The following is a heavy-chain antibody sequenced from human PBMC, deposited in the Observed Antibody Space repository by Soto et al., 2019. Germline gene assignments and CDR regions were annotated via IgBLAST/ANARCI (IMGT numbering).Heavy chain of an antibody. J-gene: IGHJ4*02. Sequence: AGSLRLSWAASSYTFSSYGMSWVRKDRGEGGGWVSAIRGSGGSTYYADSVKGRFTISRDNSKNTPSLRMKNLRVEDTAIYYCVRDRYTMSDFWSVFSSVWGQGAQVTGSS. D-gene: IGHD3-3*01. CDR1: SYTFSSYG. V-gene: IGHV3-23*01. CDR3: VRDRYTMSDFWSVFSSV. CDR2: IRGSGGST.